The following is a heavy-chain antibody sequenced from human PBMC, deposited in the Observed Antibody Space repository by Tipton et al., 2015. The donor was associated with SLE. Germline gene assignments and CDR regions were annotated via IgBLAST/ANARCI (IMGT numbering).Heavy chain of an antibody. Sequence: GLVKPSETLSLTCAVFGGAFRGYNWTWIRQPPGKGLEWIGEMNHSGSADYSPSLKSRVTFSLGTSDNQFSLKLNSVTAADTAVYYCARAPHRSCPTTSGTCRGYYGLDVWGQGTTVTVSS. CDR2: MNHSGSA. CDR3: ARAPHRSCPTTSGTCRGYYGLDV. D-gene: IGHD2-8*01. J-gene: IGHJ6*02. V-gene: IGHV4-34*10. CDR1: GGAFRGYN.